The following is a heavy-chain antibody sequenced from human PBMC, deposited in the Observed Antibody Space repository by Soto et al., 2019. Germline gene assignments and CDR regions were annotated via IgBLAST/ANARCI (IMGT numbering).Heavy chain of an antibody. CDR2: IWYDGSNK. V-gene: IGHV3-33*01. Sequence: GGSLRLSCAASGFTFSSYGMHWVRQAPGKGLEWVAVIWYDGSNKYYADSVKGRFTISRDNSKNTLYLQMNSLRAEDTAVYYCAREWGDCGGDCYHYYYYYGMDVWGQGTTVTVSS. CDR1: GFTFSSYG. D-gene: IGHD2-21*02. CDR3: AREWGDCGGDCYHYYYYYGMDV. J-gene: IGHJ6*02.